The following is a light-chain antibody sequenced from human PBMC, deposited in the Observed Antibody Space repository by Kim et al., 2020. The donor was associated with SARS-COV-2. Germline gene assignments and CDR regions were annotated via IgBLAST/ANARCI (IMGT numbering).Light chain of an antibody. Sequence: SSSVRDRVTITCQASQDINKYLNWYQQKPGKAPKLLIYDASNLEPGVPSRFSGSGSGTDFIFTITSLQPEDIATYYCQQYLNFLTFGGGTKVDIK. CDR2: DAS. J-gene: IGKJ4*01. V-gene: IGKV1-33*01. CDR1: QDINKY. CDR3: QQYLNFLT.